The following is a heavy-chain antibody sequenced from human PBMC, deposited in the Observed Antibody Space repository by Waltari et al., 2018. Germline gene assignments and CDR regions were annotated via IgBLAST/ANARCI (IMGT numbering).Heavy chain of an antibody. J-gene: IGHJ4*01. D-gene: IGHD4-17*01. CDR2: INHSGST. CDR3: ARGRPGTVTTPYYFDY. CDR1: GGSFSGYY. V-gene: IGHV4-34*01. Sequence: QVQLQEWGAGLLKPSETLSLTCAVYGGSFSGYYWSWIRQPPGKGLEWIGEINHSGSTNYHPSLKSRVTISVDTSKNQFSLKVSSVTAADTAVYHCARGRPGTVTTPYYFDYWGQGTLVTVSS.